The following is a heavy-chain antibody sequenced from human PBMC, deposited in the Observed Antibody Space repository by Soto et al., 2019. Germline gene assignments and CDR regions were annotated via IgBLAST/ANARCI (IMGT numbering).Heavy chain of an antibody. CDR2: INPNSGGT. CDR1: GYTFTGYY. V-gene: IGHV1-2*02. CDR3: ARDYSSGWYGWFDP. J-gene: IGHJ5*02. D-gene: IGHD6-19*01. Sequence: ASVKVSCKXSGYTFTGYYMHWVRQAPGQGLEWMGWINPNSGGTNYAQKFQGRVTMTRDTSISTAYMELSRLRSDDTAVYYCARDYSSGWYGWFDPWGQGTLVTVSS.